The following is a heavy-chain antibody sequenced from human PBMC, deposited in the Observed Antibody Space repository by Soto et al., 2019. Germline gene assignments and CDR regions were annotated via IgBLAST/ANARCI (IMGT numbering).Heavy chain of an antibody. CDR1: GFTFRSYA. Sequence: GGYLRLSCSVSGFTFRSYATSWVRQAPGKGLEWVSAISGSGGSTYYADSVKGRFTISRDNSKNTLYLQMNRLRAEDTAVYYCANDDPYYYYMDVWGKGTTVTVSS. V-gene: IGHV3-23*01. CDR3: ANDDPYYYYMDV. J-gene: IGHJ6*03. CDR2: ISGSGGST.